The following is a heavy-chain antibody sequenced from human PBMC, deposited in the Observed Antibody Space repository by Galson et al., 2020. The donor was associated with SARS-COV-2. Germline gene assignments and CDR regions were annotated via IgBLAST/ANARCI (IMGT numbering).Heavy chain of an antibody. CDR2: IKQDGSEK. V-gene: IGHV3-7*01. D-gene: IGHD3-22*01. J-gene: IGHJ4*02. CDR1: GFPLSNYW. CDR3: ARDRTTMIVVDFDY. Sequence: GSLRLSCATSGFPLSNYWMSWVRQAPGKGLEWVANIKQDGSEKYYVDSVKGRFTISRDNAKNSLYLQMNSLRAEDTAVYYCARDRTTMIVVDFDYWGQGTLVTVSS.